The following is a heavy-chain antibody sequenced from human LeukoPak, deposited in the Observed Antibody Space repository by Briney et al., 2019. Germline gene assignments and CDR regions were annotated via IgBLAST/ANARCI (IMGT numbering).Heavy chain of an antibody. Sequence: ASVKVSCKASGYTFTGYYTHWVRQAPGQGLEWMGWINPNSGGTNYAQKFQGRVTMTRDTSISTAYMELSRLRSDDTAVYYCASGYCSSTSCPIDYYYYMDVWGKGTTVTISS. CDR2: INPNSGGT. D-gene: IGHD2-2*01. V-gene: IGHV1-2*02. J-gene: IGHJ6*03. CDR3: ASGYCSSTSCPIDYYYYMDV. CDR1: GYTFTGYY.